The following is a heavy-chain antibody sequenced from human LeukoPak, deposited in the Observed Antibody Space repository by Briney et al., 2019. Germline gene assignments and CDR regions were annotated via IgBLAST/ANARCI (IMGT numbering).Heavy chain of an antibody. Sequence: PSETLSLTCAVYGGSFSGYYWSWIRQPPGKGLEWIGEINHSGSTNYHPSLKSRVTISVDTSKNQFSLKLSSVTAADTAVYYCARGYYYDSSGYYSFDYWGQGTLVTVSS. V-gene: IGHV4-34*01. CDR1: GGSFSGYY. CDR2: INHSGST. J-gene: IGHJ4*02. CDR3: ARGYYYDSSGYYSFDY. D-gene: IGHD3-22*01.